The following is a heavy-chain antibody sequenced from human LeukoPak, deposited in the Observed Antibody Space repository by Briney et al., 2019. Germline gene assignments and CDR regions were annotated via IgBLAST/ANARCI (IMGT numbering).Heavy chain of an antibody. CDR3: ARDDGRYSSGWYGRYWYFDL. CDR1: GFTFSSYS. V-gene: IGHV3-21*01. CDR2: ISSSSSYI. D-gene: IGHD6-19*01. Sequence: PGGSLRLSCAASGFTFSSYSMIWVRQAPGKGLEWVSSISSSSSYIYYADSVKGRFTISRDNAKNSLYLQMNSLRAEDTAVYYCARDDGRYSSGWYGRYWYFDLWGRGTLVTVSS. J-gene: IGHJ2*01.